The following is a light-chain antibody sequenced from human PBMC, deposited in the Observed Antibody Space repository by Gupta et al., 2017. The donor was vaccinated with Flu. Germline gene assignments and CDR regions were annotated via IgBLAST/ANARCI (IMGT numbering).Light chain of an antibody. CDR2: KDS. Sequence: SYALTQPPSVSVSPGQTARITCSGDALPKHYVYWYQQKPGQAPVLVIYKDSERPSGITERFSGSSSGTTVTLTSSGVQAEDEADYYCQSADSSGTVIFGGGTKLTVL. CDR3: QSADSSGTVI. J-gene: IGLJ2*01. V-gene: IGLV3-25*02. CDR1: ALPKHY.